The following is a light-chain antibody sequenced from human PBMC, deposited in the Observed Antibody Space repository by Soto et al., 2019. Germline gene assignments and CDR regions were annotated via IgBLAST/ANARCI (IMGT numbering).Light chain of an antibody. CDR3: QQYGSSIFT. CDR2: GAS. CDR1: QSVSSSY. J-gene: IGKJ3*01. V-gene: IGKV3-20*01. Sequence: EIVLTQSPGTLSLSPGXRATLSCRASQSVSSSYLAWYQQKPGQAPRLLIYGASGRATGIPDRFSGSGSGTDFTLTISRLEPEDFAVYYCQQYGSSIFTFGPGTKVDIK.